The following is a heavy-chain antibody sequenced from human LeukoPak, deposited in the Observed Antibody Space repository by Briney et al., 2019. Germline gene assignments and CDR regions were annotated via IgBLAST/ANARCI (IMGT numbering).Heavy chain of an antibody. Sequence: ASVKVSCKASGYTFTRYGITWVRQAPGQGLEWMGWISAYNGDTNYAQNLQGRVTMTTDTSTDTAYMELRSLRSDDTAVYYCARGGLSYTNPNNWFDPWGQGTLVTVSS. CDR1: GYTFTRYG. V-gene: IGHV1-18*01. D-gene: IGHD2-2*02. CDR3: ARGGLSYTNPNNWFDP. J-gene: IGHJ5*02. CDR2: ISAYNGDT.